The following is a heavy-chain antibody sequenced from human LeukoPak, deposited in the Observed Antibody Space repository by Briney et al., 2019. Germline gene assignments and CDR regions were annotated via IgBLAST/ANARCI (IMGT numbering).Heavy chain of an antibody. Sequence: GGSLRLSCAASGFTFSSYAMSWVRQAPGKGLEWVSAISGSGGSTYYADSVRGRFTVSRDNAKNSVYLQMNSLRVEDTAVYYCGGYIRTDSWGQGTLVTVSA. D-gene: IGHD5-12*01. J-gene: IGHJ4*02. V-gene: IGHV3-23*01. CDR3: GGYIRTDS. CDR2: ISGSGGST. CDR1: GFTFSSYA.